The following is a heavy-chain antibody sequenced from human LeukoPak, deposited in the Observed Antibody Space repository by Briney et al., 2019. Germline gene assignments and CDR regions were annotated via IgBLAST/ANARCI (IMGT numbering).Heavy chain of an antibody. Sequence: PGGSLRLSCVASGFTFSVHYMHWVRQAPGKGLEYVSTISDNGDNTCYADSVKGRFIISRDNSKNTLYLQMNSLRVEDTAVYYCIKDLSGTWSFDYWGQGTLLIVSS. CDR2: ISDNGDNT. CDR1: GFTFSVHY. J-gene: IGHJ4*02. D-gene: IGHD1-26*01. CDR3: IKDLSGTWSFDY. V-gene: IGHV3-64D*08.